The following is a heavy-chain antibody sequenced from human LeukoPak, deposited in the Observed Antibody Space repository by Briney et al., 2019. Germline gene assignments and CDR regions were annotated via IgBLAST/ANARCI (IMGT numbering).Heavy chain of an antibody. J-gene: IGHJ4*02. CDR2: IHYSGST. D-gene: IGHD3-22*01. CDR1: ADSISSRY. CDR3: ANLHYVSSGSNFDY. V-gene: IGHV4-59*11. Sequence: SETLSLTCTVSADSISSRYCSWIRQPPGKGLEWIGYIHYSGSTNYNPSLKSRVTISVDASKKQFSLKLKSVTAADTAVYYCANLHYVSSGSNFDYWGQGTLVTVSS.